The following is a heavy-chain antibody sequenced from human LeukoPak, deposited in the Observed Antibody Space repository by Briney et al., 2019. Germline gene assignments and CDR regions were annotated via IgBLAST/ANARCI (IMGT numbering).Heavy chain of an antibody. CDR1: GYTFTNYG. V-gene: IGHV1-18*01. CDR2: ISGYNGNA. CDR3: ARYNTLLRGVTTPDY. J-gene: IGHJ4*02. Sequence: ASVKVSCKASGYTFTNYGISWVRQAPGQGLEWMGWISGYNGNAIYAQNFQGRVTMTTDTSTSTAYMELRSLRSDDTAVYFCARYNTLLRGVTTPDYWGQGTLVTVSS. D-gene: IGHD3-10*01.